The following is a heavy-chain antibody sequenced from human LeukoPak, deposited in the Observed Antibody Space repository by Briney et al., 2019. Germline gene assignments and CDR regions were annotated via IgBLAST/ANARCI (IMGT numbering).Heavy chain of an antibody. J-gene: IGHJ5*02. V-gene: IGHV2-26*01. Sequence: ESGPALVKPTETLTLTCTVSGFSLSNSKMGVSWIRQPPGWALGCFAHIFSNDEKSYCTSLNNRLTISKDTSKSQVVLTMTNMDPVDTATYYCARIVLGSEENDWFDPWGQGTLVT. D-gene: IGHD2-21*01. CDR3: ARIVLGSEENDWFDP. CDR2: IFSNDEK. CDR1: GFSLSNSKMG.